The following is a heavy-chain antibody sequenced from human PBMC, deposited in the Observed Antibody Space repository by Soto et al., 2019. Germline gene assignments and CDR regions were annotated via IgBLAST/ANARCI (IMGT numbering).Heavy chain of an antibody. Sequence: ASVKVSWKASGGTFSSYAISWVRQAPGQGLEWMGCISAYYGNAFYAQKFQGRVTMTTDTSTSTAYMELKSLRSDDTAAYYCAKGGDCDSTTCYGRAFDSWGQGTLVTVSS. CDR2: ISAYYGNA. CDR3: AKGGDCDSTTCYGRAFDS. V-gene: IGHV1-18*01. CDR1: GGTFSSYA. D-gene: IGHD2-2*03. J-gene: IGHJ4*02.